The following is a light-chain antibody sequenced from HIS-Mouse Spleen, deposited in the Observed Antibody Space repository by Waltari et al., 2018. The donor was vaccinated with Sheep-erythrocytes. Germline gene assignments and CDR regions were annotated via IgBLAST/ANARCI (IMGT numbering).Light chain of an antibody. V-gene: IGLV2-8*01. CDR2: EVS. CDR1: SSDVGGYNY. Sequence: QSALTQPPSASGSPGQSVTISCTGTSSDVGGYNYVSWYQQHPGKAPKLMIYEVSKRPSGGRDRFSGSKSGKTASLTVSGLQAEDEADYYCSSYAGSNNWVFGGGTKLTVL. J-gene: IGLJ3*02. CDR3: SSYAGSNNWV.